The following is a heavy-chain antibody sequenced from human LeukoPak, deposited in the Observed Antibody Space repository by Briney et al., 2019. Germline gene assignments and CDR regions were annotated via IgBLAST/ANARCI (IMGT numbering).Heavy chain of an antibody. CDR1: GFPFSSYS. J-gene: IGHJ5*02. D-gene: IGHD6-13*01. Sequence: GGSLRLSCAASGFPFSSYSMNWVRQAPGKGLEWVSYISSSSSTIYYADSVKGRFTISRDNAKNSLYLQMNSLRAEDTAVYYCARSRAAAGTGSWFDPWGQGTLVTVSS. CDR2: ISSSSSTI. CDR3: ARSRAAAGTGSWFDP. V-gene: IGHV3-48*01.